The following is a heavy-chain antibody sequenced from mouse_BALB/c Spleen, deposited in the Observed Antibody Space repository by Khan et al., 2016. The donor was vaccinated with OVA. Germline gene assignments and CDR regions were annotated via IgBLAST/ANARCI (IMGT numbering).Heavy chain of an antibody. CDR1: GYSITSGYG. CDR3: ARTATIKY. J-gene: IGHJ2*01. V-gene: IGHV3-1*02. CDR2: IRYSGSN. Sequence: VQLQESGPGLVKPSQSLSLTCTVTGYSITSGYGWNWIRQFPGNKLEWLGYIRYSGSNKYNTSLNSRISITRDPSKNKFFLQLNSGTTEDSATYYWARTATIKYWGQGTTLTVSS. D-gene: IGHD1-2*01.